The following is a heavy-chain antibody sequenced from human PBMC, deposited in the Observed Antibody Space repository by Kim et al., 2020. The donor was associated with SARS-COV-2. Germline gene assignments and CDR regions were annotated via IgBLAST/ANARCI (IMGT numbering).Heavy chain of an antibody. CDR2: IYYSGST. CDR1: GGSISSYY. D-gene: IGHD3-10*01. Sequence: SETLSLTCTVSGGSISSYYWSWIRQPPGKGLEWIGYIYYSGSTNYNPSLKSRVTISVDTSKNQFSLKLSSVTAADTAVYYCAREYLMVRGQQYYYYMDVWGKGTTVTVSS. V-gene: IGHV4-59*01. J-gene: IGHJ6*03. CDR3: AREYLMVRGQQYYYYMDV.